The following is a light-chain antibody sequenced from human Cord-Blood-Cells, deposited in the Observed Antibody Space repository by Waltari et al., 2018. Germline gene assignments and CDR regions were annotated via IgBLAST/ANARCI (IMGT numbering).Light chain of an antibody. CDR2: DVS. CDR1: SSDVGGYNY. CDR3: SSYTSSSTLV. Sequence: QSALTQPASASGSSAQSITISCTGTSSDVGGYNYVSWYQQHPGKAPKLMIYDVSNRPSGVSNRFSGSKSGNTASLTISGLQAEDEADYYCSSYTSSSTLVFGTGTKVTVL. J-gene: IGLJ1*01. V-gene: IGLV2-14*01.